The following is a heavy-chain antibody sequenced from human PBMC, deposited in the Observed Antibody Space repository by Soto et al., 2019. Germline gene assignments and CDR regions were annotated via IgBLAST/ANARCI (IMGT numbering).Heavy chain of an antibody. Sequence: GGSLRLSCAASGFTFSSYGMHWVRQAPGKGLEWVAVISYDGSNKYYADSVKGRFTISRDNSKNTLYLQMNSLRAEDTAVYYCAKDGYCSSTSCYWNYYYYYMDVWGKGTTVTVSS. V-gene: IGHV3-30*18. J-gene: IGHJ6*03. D-gene: IGHD2-2*01. CDR2: ISYDGSNK. CDR3: AKDGYCSSTSCYWNYYYYYMDV. CDR1: GFTFSSYG.